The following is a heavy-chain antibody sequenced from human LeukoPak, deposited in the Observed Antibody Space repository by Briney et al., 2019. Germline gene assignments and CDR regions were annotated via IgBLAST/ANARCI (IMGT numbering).Heavy chain of an antibody. J-gene: IGHJ4*02. CDR1: GYSISSGYY. CDR2: IYHSGST. Sequence: SETLSLTCAVSGYSISSGYYWGWIRRPPGKGLEWIGSIYHSGSTYYNPSLKSRVTISVDTSKNQFSLKLSSVTAADTAVYYCARVSWPYCGGDCYPGLWDWGQGTLVTVSS. CDR3: ARVSWPYCGGDCYPGLWD. V-gene: IGHV4-38-2*01. D-gene: IGHD2-21*01.